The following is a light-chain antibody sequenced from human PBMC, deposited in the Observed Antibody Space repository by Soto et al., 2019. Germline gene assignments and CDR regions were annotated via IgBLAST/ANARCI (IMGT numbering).Light chain of an antibody. CDR1: QSVSSY. CDR3: EQRSNWPIT. V-gene: IGKV3-11*01. J-gene: IGKJ5*01. Sequence: EIVLQTSRATLSLSPGGSAPLSCRASQSVSSYLAWYQQKPGQAPRLLIYDASNRATGIPARFSGSGSGTDFTLTISSLEPEDFAVYYCEQRSNWPITVGQGTRLEI. CDR2: DAS.